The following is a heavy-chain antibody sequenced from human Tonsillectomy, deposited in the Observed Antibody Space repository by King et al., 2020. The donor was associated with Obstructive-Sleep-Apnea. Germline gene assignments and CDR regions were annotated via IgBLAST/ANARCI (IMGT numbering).Heavy chain of an antibody. CDR2: IYYSVST. Sequence: LQLQESGPGLVKPSETLSLTCTVSGGSISSSSYYWGWIRQPPGKGLEWIGSIYYSVSTSYNPSLKSRVTISVDPSKNQFSLKLSSVTAADTAVYYCARVLYYDFWSGYSEYWGQGTLVTVSS. CDR1: GGSISSSSYY. V-gene: IGHV4-39*07. J-gene: IGHJ4*02. D-gene: IGHD3-3*01. CDR3: ARVLYYDFWSGYSEY.